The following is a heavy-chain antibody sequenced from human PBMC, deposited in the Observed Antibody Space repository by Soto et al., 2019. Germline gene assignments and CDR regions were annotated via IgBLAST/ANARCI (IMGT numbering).Heavy chain of an antibody. CDR3: EKDSYWNNPQ. CDR2: ISGSGGST. V-gene: IGHV3-23*01. D-gene: IGHD1-1*01. CDR1: GFTFSSYA. J-gene: IGHJ4*02. Sequence: EVQLFESGGGLVQPGGSLRLSCAASGFTFSSYAMSWVRQAPGKGLEWVSAISGSGGSTYYADSVKGRFTVSRDNSKHDMDLQTNSMRAEDKAVYYCEKDSYWNNPQWGQGTLVTVSS.